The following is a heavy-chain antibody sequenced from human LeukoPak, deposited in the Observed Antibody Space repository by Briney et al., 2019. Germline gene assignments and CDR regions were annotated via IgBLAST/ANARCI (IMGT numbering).Heavy chain of an antibody. Sequence: PGGSLRLSCAASGFTFSDYNMNWVRQSPEKGLEWVSSITSGTTYIYYADSVRGRFTISRDNAKNSLYLQMNSLRAEDTAVYYCARDYSSSWYFDYWGQGTLVTVSS. CDR2: ITSGTTYI. CDR1: GFTFSDYN. J-gene: IGHJ4*02. V-gene: IGHV3-21*01. D-gene: IGHD6-13*01. CDR3: ARDYSSSWYFDY.